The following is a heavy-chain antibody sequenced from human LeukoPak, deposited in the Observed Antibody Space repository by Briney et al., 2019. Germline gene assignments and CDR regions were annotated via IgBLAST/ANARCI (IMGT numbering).Heavy chain of an antibody. Sequence: ASVKVSCKASGYTFTGYYMHWVRQAPGQGLEWMGCINPNSGGTNYAQKFQGRVTMTRDTSISTAYMELSRLRSDDTAVYYCARGFLSGSSGPDYWGQGTLVTVSS. J-gene: IGHJ4*02. D-gene: IGHD3-10*01. CDR3: ARGFLSGSSGPDY. CDR2: INPNSGGT. CDR1: GYTFTGYY. V-gene: IGHV1-2*02.